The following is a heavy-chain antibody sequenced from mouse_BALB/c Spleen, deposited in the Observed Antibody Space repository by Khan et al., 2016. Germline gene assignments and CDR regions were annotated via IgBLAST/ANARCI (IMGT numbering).Heavy chain of an antibody. CDR1: GFDFSRYW. CDR2: INPDSSTI. Sequence: EVKLLESGGGLVQPGGSLKLSCAASGFDFSRYWMSWVRQAPGKGLEWIGEINPDSSTINYTPSLKDKFIISRDNAKNQLYLQMSKVRSEDTSLYYCARTFWYFDVWGAGTTVTVSS. J-gene: IGHJ1*01. V-gene: IGHV4-1*02. CDR3: ARTFWYFDV.